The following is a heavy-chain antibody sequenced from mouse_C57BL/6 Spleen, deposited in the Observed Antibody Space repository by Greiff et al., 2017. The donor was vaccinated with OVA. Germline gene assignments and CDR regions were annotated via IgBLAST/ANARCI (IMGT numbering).Heavy chain of an antibody. CDR2: INPGSGGN. Sequence: QVHVKQSGAELVRPGTSVKVSCKASGYAFTNYLIEWVKQRPGQGLEWIGVINPGSGGNNYNEKFKGKATLTADKSSSTAYMQLSSLTSEDSAVYFCAREHITTVVEGFAYWGQGTLVTVSA. CDR1: GYAFTNYL. V-gene: IGHV1-54*01. J-gene: IGHJ3*01. CDR3: AREHITTVVEGFAY. D-gene: IGHD1-1*01.